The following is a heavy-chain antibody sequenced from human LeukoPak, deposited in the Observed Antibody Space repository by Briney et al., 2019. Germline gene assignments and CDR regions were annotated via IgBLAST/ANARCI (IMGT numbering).Heavy chain of an antibody. CDR1: GFTFSSYA. CDR3: ARGRSSGWYYYYGMDV. D-gene: IGHD6-19*01. CDR2: ISYDGSNK. V-gene: IGHV3-30*04. J-gene: IGHJ6*02. Sequence: PGGSLRLSCAASGFTFSSYAMHWVRQAPGKGLEWVAVISYDGSNKYYADSVKGRFTISRDNSKNTLYLQMNSLRAEDTAVYYCARGRSSGWYYYYGMDVWGQGTTVTVSS.